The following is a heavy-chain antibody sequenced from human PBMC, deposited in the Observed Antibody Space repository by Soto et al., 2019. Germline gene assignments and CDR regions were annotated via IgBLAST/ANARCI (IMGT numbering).Heavy chain of an antibody. D-gene: IGHD6-19*01. V-gene: IGHV4-59*01. Sequence: SETLSLTCTVSGGSISNSYWSWIRQPPGKGLEWIGYIYYSGSTNYNPSLKSRVTTSLDTSKNQFSLKLTSVTAADTALYYCATPAEYSSGWYYFDYWGQGTLVT. CDR3: ATPAEYSSGWYYFDY. CDR2: IYYSGST. CDR1: GGSISNSY. J-gene: IGHJ4*02.